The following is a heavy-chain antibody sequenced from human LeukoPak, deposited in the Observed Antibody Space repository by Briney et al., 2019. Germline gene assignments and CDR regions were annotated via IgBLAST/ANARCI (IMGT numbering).Heavy chain of an antibody. J-gene: IGHJ4*02. D-gene: IGHD3-22*01. CDR1: GGSTSSSSYY. V-gene: IGHV4-39*01. CDR3: AGTYYYDSSGY. CDR2: IYYSGST. Sequence: PSETLSLTCTVSGGSTSSSSYYWGWIRQPPGKGLEWIGSIYYSGSTYYNPSLKSRVTISVDTSKNQFSLKLSSVTAADTAVYYCAGTYYYDSSGYWGQGTLVTVSS.